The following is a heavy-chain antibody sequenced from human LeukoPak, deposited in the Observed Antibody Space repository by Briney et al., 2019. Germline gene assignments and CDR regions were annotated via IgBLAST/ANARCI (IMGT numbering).Heavy chain of an antibody. D-gene: IGHD6-25*01. CDR1: RYSFTIDW. CDR3: ASAAPDVFDI. Sequence: GESLKISCKVSRYSFTIDWIGWVRQMRRKGLEWMGIIYPVDSDTSYRPSFQGDVTISADKSTSTAYLQWSSLKASAAAMYSCASAAPDVFDIWGQGTMVTVSS. V-gene: IGHV5-51*01. J-gene: IGHJ3*02. CDR2: IYPVDSDT.